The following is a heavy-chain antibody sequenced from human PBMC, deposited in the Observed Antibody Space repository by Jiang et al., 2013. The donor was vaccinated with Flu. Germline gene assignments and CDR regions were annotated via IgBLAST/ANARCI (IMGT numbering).Heavy chain of an antibody. CDR1: GGSVSSGSYY. D-gene: IGHD2-21*01. V-gene: IGHV4-61*01. CDR3: VRSAEYDHAHDGGHYYPFDH. CDR2: LYYTGST. Sequence: LLKPSETLSLTCTVSGGSVSSGSYYWSWIRQPPGEGLEWIGYLYYTGSTTYNPSLRSRVSISVDTSKNKFSLNLNSVTAADTAVYYCVRSAEYDHAHDGGHYYPFDHWGQGTLVTVSS. J-gene: IGHJ4*02.